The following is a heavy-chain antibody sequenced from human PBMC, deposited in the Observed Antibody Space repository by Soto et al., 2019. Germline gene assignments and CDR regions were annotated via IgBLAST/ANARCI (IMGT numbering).Heavy chain of an antibody. V-gene: IGHV4-34*01. CDR1: GGSFSGYY. CDR3: ARGHYGESYFDY. CDR2: INHSGST. Sequence: SETLSLTCAVYGGSFSGYYWSWIRQPPGKGLEWIGEINHSGSTNYNPSLKSRVTISVDTSKNQFSLKLSSVTAADTAVYYCARGHYGESYFDYWGQGTLVTVSS. J-gene: IGHJ4*02. D-gene: IGHD4-17*01.